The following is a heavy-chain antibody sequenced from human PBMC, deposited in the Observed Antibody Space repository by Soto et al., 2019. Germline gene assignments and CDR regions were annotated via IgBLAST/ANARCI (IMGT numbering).Heavy chain of an antibody. CDR1: GGSISSYY. V-gene: IGHV4-59*01. CDR2: IYYSGST. Sequence: TSETLSLTCTVSGGSISSYYWSWIRQPPGKGLEWIGYIYYSGSTNYNPSLKSRVTISVDTSKNQFSLKLSSVTAADTAVYYCARLTYFGYYFDYWGQGTLVTVSS. CDR3: ARLTYFGYYFDY. J-gene: IGHJ4*02. D-gene: IGHD3-3*01.